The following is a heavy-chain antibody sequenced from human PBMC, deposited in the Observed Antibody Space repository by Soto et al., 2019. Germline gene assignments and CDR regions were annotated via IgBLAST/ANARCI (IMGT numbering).Heavy chain of an antibody. V-gene: IGHV3-23*01. CDR2: ISGSGGST. D-gene: IGHD2-15*01. Sequence: HPGGSLRLSCAASGFTFSSYAMSWVRQAPGKGLEWVSAISGSGGSTYYADSVKGRFTISRDNSKNTLYLQMNSLRAEDTAVYYCANSILTTLVCSGGSCPTSPWFDPWGQGTLVTVSS. CDR3: ANSILTTLVCSGGSCPTSPWFDP. CDR1: GFTFSSYA. J-gene: IGHJ5*02.